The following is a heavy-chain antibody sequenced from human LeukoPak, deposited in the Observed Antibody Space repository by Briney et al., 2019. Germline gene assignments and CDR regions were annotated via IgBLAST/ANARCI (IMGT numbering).Heavy chain of an antibody. CDR2: INPDSGGT. V-gene: IGHV1-2*02. J-gene: IGHJ3*02. Sequence: ASVKVSCKASGYTFTDYYIHWVRQAPGQGLEWMGWINPDSGGTNYAQKFQGRVTMTRDTSISTAYMELSRLRSDDTGVYYCAESHIGLRAFDIWGQGTMVTVSS. CDR3: AESHIGLRAFDI. CDR1: GYTFTDYY. D-gene: IGHD3/OR15-3a*01.